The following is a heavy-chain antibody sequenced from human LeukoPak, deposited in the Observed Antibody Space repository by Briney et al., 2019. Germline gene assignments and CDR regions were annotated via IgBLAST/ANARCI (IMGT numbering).Heavy chain of an antibody. J-gene: IGHJ5*02. CDR3: AKDWGSSGWYNYFDP. V-gene: IGHV3-30*18. D-gene: IGHD6-19*01. CDR1: GFTISSHG. CDR2: ISYDGNSK. Sequence: GGSLRLSCAVSGFTISSHGMHWVRQAPGKGLEWVAMISYDGNSKYYGDSVKGRFTISRDNSKNTLYLQMDSLRTEDTAVYYCAKDWGSSGWYNYFDPWGQGTLVTVSS.